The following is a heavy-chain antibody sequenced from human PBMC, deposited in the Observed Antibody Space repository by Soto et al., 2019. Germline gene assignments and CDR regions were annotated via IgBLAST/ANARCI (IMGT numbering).Heavy chain of an antibody. CDR2: INPSGGST. V-gene: IGHV1-46*01. J-gene: IGHJ6*04. D-gene: IGHD2-15*01. CDR3: ATGFGSRYCSGGRCYSYPPPYYYYGMAV. CDR1: GYTFTSYY. Sequence: ASVKVSCKASGYTFTSYYMHWVRQAPGQGLEWMGIINPSGGSTSYAQKFQGRVTMTRDTSTSTVYMELSSLRSEDTAVYYCATGFGSRYCSGGRCYSYPPPYYYYGMAVWGKGTTVTVSS.